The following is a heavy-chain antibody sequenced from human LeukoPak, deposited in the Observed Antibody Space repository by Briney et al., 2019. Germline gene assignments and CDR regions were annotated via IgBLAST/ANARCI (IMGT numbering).Heavy chain of an antibody. CDR1: GFTFSDYA. CDR3: AKEVAYHEFWSGHDY. Sequence: GGSLRLSCTANGFTFSDYAMSWVRQAPGKGLEWVSVINYSGGTTFYADPVKGRFTISRDNSKNTLYLQMNSLRAEDTAVYYCAKEVAYHEFWSGHDYWGQGTLVTVSS. V-gene: IGHV3-23*01. J-gene: IGHJ4*02. CDR2: INYSGGTT. D-gene: IGHD3-3*01.